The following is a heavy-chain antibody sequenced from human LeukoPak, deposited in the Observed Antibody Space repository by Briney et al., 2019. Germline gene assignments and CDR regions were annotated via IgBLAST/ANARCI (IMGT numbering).Heavy chain of an antibody. V-gene: IGHV1-3*01. CDR3: ARDPQANWNYAFDI. D-gene: IGHD1-7*01. CDR2: INAGNGNT. CDR1: GYTFTSYA. J-gene: IGHJ3*02. Sequence: ASVTVSCTASGYTFTSYAMHWVRQAPGQRLEWMGWINAGNGNTKYSQKFQGRVTITRDTSASTAYMELSSLRSEDTAVYYCARDPQANWNYAFDIWGQGTMVTVSS.